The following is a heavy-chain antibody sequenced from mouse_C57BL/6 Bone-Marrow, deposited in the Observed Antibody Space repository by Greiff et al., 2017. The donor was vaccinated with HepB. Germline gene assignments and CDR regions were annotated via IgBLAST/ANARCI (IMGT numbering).Heavy chain of an antibody. CDR1: GYTFTSYW. V-gene: IGHV1-55*01. J-gene: IGHJ2*01. Sequence: QVQLQQPGAELVKPGASVKMSCKASGYTFTSYWITWVKQRPGQGLEWIGDIYPGSGSTNYNEKFKSKATLTVDTSSSTADMQLSSLTSEDSAVYYCARKGYYYGRGDYWGQGTTRTVSS. D-gene: IGHD1-1*01. CDR2: IYPGSGST. CDR3: ARKGYYYGRGDY.